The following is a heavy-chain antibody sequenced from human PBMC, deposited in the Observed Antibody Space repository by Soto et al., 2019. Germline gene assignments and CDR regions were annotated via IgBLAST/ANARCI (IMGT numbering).Heavy chain of an antibody. CDR1: GFTSSSYG. CDR2: IWYDGSNK. V-gene: IGHV3-33*01. D-gene: IGHD6-19*01. CDR3: ASSGYSSVSGAFDI. Sequence: GGSLRLSCAASGFTSSSYGMHWVRQAPGKGLEWVAVIWYDGSNKYYADSVKGRFTISRDNSKNTLYLQMNSLRAEDTAVYYCASSGYSSVSGAFDIWGQGTMVTVSS. J-gene: IGHJ3*02.